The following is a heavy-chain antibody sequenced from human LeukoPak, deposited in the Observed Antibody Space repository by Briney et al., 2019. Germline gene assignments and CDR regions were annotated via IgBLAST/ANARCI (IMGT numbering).Heavy chain of an antibody. CDR2: INSDGSST. J-gene: IGHJ3*02. Sequence: AGGSLRLSCAVSGFTFSSYWMHWVRQAPGKGLVWVSRINSDGSSTSYADSVKGRFTISRDNAKNTLYLQMNSLRAEDTAVYYCARDPGYSYGYSASDAFDIWGQGTMVTVSS. CDR1: GFTFSSYW. CDR3: ARDPGYSYGYSASDAFDI. D-gene: IGHD5-18*01. V-gene: IGHV3-74*01.